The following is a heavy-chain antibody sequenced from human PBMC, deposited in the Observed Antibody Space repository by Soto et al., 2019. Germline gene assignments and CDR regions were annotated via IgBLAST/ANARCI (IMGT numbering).Heavy chain of an antibody. CDR2: INHSGST. CDR3: ERESKKRYSSSPPFDY. V-gene: IGHV4-34*01. D-gene: IGHD6-6*01. J-gene: IGHJ4*02. Sequence: ETLSLTCAVYGGSFSGYYWSWIRQPPGKGLEWIGEINHSGSTNYNPSLKSRVTISVDTSKNQFSLKLSSVTAADTAVYYCERESKKRYSSSPPFDYWGQGTLVTVSS. CDR1: GGSFSGYY.